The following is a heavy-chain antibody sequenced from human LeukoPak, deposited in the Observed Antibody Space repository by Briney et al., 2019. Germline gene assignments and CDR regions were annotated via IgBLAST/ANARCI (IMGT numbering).Heavy chain of an antibody. CDR2: IYYSGST. CDR1: GVSISSGGYY. J-gene: IGHJ6*02. Sequence: SETLSLTCTVSGVSISSGGYYWSWIRQHPGKGLEWIGYIYYSGSTYYNPSLKSRVTISVDTSKNQFSLKLSSVTAADTAVYYCARDRAYWSGYYSPRYYYYGMDVWGQGTTVTVSS. CDR3: ARDRAYWSGYYSPRYYYYGMDV. D-gene: IGHD3-3*01. V-gene: IGHV4-31*03.